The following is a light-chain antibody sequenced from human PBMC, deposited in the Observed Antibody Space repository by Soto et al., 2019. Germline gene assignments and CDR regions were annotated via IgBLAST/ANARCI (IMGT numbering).Light chain of an antibody. J-gene: IGKJ2*01. V-gene: IGKV1-5*03. Sequence: DIQMTQSPSTLSASVGDRVTITCRASQSISSWLAWYQQKPGKAPKLLIYNASSLGSGVPSRFSGSGSGTAFTLPISSLQAADFAIYYCQQYNSHSSYTFGQGTKLEIK. CDR1: QSISSW. CDR2: NAS. CDR3: QQYNSHSSYT.